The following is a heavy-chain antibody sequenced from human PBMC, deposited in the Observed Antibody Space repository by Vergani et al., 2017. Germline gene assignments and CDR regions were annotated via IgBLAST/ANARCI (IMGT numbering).Heavy chain of an antibody. CDR3: ARAHLEVTSGGVIDTYYLDY. Sequence: QVQLVQSGAEVKKPGSSVKVSCKASGGTFSSYAISWVRQAPGQGLEWMGGIIPIFGTANYAQKFQGRVTITADESTSTAYMELSSLRSEDTAVYYCARAHLEVTSGGVIDTYYLDYWGQGTLVTVSS. V-gene: IGHV1-69*01. CDR1: GGTFSSYA. CDR2: IIPIFGTA. D-gene: IGHD3-16*02. J-gene: IGHJ4*02.